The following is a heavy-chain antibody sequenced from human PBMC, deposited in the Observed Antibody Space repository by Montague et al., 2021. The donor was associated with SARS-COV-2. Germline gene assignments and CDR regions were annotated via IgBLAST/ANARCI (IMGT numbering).Heavy chain of an antibody. D-gene: IGHD6-19*01. CDR1: FYSIITCYY. Sequence: LSLPFPFSFYSIITCYYWCFIRHPPGKGLDWIGTIYHILSTYFNPSLKSLVTISVDTSKNHFSLNLSSVTPADTAVYYCAKVAVSHDTFDIWGRGTMVTVSS. V-gene: IGHV4-38-2*01. CDR3: AKVAVSHDTFDI. CDR2: IYHILST. J-gene: IGHJ3*02.